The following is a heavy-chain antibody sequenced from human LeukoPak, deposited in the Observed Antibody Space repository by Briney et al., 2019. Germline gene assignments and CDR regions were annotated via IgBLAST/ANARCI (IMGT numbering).Heavy chain of an antibody. CDR1: VFAFSSYS. J-gene: IGHJ4*02. CDR3: ARAGSISSWYAY. CDR2: ISSSSSYI. D-gene: IGHD6-13*01. V-gene: IGHV3-21*01. Sequence: TGGSLRLSCAASVFAFSSYSMNCVRQAPGKGLECVSSISSSSSYIYYADSVKGRFTISRDNAKNSLYLQLNTLRAEDTAVYYCARAGSISSWYAYWGQGTLVTVSS.